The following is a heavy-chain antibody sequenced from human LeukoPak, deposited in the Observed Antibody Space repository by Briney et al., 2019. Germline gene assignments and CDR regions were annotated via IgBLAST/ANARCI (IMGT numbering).Heavy chain of an antibody. CDR3: ARVHDSSGSLV. Sequence: SETLSLTCAVSGGSFSGYYWTWIRQHPGKGLEWIGYIYYSGSTYYNPSLKSRVTISVDTSKNQFSLKLSSVTAADTAVYYCARVHDSSGSLVWGQGTMVTVSS. D-gene: IGHD3-22*01. CDR1: GGSFSGYY. V-gene: IGHV4-31*11. CDR2: IYYSGST. J-gene: IGHJ3*01.